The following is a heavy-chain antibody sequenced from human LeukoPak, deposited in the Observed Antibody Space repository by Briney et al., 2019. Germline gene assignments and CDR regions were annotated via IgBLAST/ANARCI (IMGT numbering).Heavy chain of an antibody. CDR3: ARGPNSRYYFDY. CDR2: ISGSGGST. Sequence: PGGSLRLSCAASGFTFSSYAMSWVRQAPGKGLEWVSAISGSGGSTYYADSVKGRFTISRDNSKNTLYLQMNSLRAEDTAVYYCARGPNSRYYFDYWGQGTLVTVSS. V-gene: IGHV3-23*01. CDR1: GFTFSSYA. D-gene: IGHD2/OR15-2a*01. J-gene: IGHJ4*02.